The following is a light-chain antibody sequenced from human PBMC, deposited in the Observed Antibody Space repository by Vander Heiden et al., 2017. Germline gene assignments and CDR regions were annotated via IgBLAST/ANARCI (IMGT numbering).Light chain of an antibody. J-gene: IGKJ5*01. CDR2: KAS. CDR3: QQYNSYPIT. CDR1: QSISSW. V-gene: IGKV1-5*03. Sequence: DIQIPHSPSTLSASVGDRVTITCRASQSISSWLAWYQQKPGKAPKLLIYKASSLESGVPSRFSGSGSGTEFTLTISSLQPDDFATYYCQQYNSYPITFGQGTRLEIK.